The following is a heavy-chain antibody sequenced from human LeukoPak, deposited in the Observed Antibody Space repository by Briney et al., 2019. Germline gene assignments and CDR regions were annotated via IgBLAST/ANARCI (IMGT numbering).Heavy chain of an antibody. Sequence: PGGSLRLSCAASGFTVSSNYMSWVRQAPGKGLESVSVIYSGGSTYYADSVKGRFTISRDNSKNTLYLQMNGLRAEDTAVYYCARPRDYDSSGFDYWGQGTLVTVSS. V-gene: IGHV3-53*01. D-gene: IGHD3-22*01. J-gene: IGHJ4*02. CDR1: GFTVSSNY. CDR2: IYSGGST. CDR3: ARPRDYDSSGFDY.